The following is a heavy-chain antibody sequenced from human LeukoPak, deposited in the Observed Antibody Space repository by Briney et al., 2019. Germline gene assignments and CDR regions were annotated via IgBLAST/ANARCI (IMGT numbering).Heavy chain of an antibody. CDR3: ARVGRDGYNKAPYYFDY. J-gene: IGHJ4*02. CDR2: IYYSGST. V-gene: IGHV4-59*12. CDR1: GGSISSYY. Sequence: SETLSLTCTVSGGSISSYYWSWIRQPPGKGLEWIGYIYYSGSTNYNPSLKSRVTISVDTSKNQFSLKLSSVTAADTAVYYCARVGRDGYNKAPYYFDYWGQGTLVTVSS. D-gene: IGHD5-24*01.